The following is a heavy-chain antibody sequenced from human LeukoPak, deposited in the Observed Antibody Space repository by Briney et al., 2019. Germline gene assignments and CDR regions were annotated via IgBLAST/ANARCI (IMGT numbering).Heavy chain of an antibody. V-gene: IGHV3-43D*03. D-gene: IGHD3-10*01. CDR3: AKDMAAYYYASGNIDY. Sequence: PGGSLRLSCAASGLTFDEYTMHWVRQAPGKGLEWVSLISWDGGGTYYADTVKGRFTISRDNSKNSLYLQMNSLRAEDTALYYCAKDMAAYYYASGNIDYWGQGTLVTVSS. CDR1: GLTFDEYT. J-gene: IGHJ4*02. CDR2: ISWDGGGT.